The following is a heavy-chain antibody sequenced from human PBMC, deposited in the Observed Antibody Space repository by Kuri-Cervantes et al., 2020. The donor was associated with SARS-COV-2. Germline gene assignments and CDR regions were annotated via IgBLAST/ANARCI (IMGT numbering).Heavy chain of an antibody. CDR1: GFTFSSYW. V-gene: IGHV3-7*04. D-gene: IGHD5-24*01. CDR3: ARKEWLHIHDAFDI. CDR2: IKQDGSEK. Sequence: GESLKISCAASGFTFSSYWMSWVRQAPGRGLEWVANIKQDGSEKYYVDSVKGRFTISRDNAKNSLYLQMNSLRAEDTAVYYCARKEWLHIHDAFDIWGQGTMVTVSS. J-gene: IGHJ3*02.